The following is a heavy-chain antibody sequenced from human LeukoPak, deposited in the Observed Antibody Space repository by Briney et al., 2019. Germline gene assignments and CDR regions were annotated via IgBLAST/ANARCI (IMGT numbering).Heavy chain of an antibody. CDR3: ARDGKPSSTSLLTWFDP. CDR2: IYYSGST. J-gene: IGHJ5*02. Sequence: SETLSLTCTVSGGSVSSGSYYWSWIRQPPGTGLEWIGYIYYSGSTNYNPSLKSRVTISVDTSKNQFSLKLSSVTAADTAVYYCARDGKPSSTSLLTWFDPWDQGTLVTVSS. V-gene: IGHV4-61*01. CDR1: GGSVSSGSYY. D-gene: IGHD2-2*01.